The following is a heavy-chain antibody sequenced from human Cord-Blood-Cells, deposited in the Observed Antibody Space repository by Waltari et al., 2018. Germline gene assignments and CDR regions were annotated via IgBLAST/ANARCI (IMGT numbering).Heavy chain of an antibody. CDR3: ARGLQQLVGMDV. Sequence: QVQLVQSGAEVKKPGASVKVSCKASGYTFTGYYMHWVRQAPGQGLEWMGWINPNSGGTNDAQKFQGWVTMTRDTSISTAYMELSRLRSDDTAVYYCARGLQQLVGMDVWGQGTTVTVSS. CDR1: GYTFTGYY. D-gene: IGHD6-13*01. J-gene: IGHJ6*02. V-gene: IGHV1-2*04. CDR2: INPNSGGT.